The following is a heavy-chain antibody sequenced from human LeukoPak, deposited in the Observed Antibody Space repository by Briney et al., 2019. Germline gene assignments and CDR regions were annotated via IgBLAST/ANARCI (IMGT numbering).Heavy chain of an antibody. J-gene: IGHJ3*02. Sequence: GASVTVSCKASGGTFSSYTVSWVRQAPGQGLEWLGGIIPLLGTTNYAQKFQGRVTITTDEATSTAYMDLNSLKSEDTAVYYCARVLAGGAFDIWGQGTMVTVSS. CDR1: GGTFSSYT. CDR2: IIPLLGTT. CDR3: ARVLAGGAFDI. D-gene: IGHD7-27*01. V-gene: IGHV1-69*16.